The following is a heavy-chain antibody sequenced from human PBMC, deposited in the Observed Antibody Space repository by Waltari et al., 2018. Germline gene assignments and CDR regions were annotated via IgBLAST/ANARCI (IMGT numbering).Heavy chain of an antibody. J-gene: IGHJ6*02. CDR3: ANTLYDFWSGYYTGYPSDYYYGMDV. Sequence: EVQLLESGGGLVQPGGSLRLSCAASGFTFSSYAMSWVRQAPGKGLEWVSAIGGSGGSTCYADAVKSRFTISRDNSKNTLYLQMNSLRAEDTAVYYCANTLYDFWSGYYTGYPSDYYYGMDVWGQGTTVTVSS. D-gene: IGHD3-3*01. CDR1: GFTFSSYA. CDR2: IGGSGGST. V-gene: IGHV3-23*01.